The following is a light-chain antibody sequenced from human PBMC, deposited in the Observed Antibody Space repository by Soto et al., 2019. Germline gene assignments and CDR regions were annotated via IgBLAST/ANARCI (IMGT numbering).Light chain of an antibody. J-gene: IGKJ1*01. V-gene: IGKV1-5*01. Sequence: DIRVTQSPPTLSASVGDRVNITCRASQTITTWMAWYQQTTGKAPKLLVYDASNLQSGVATRFSGSGSGKEFTRIISGLQTEESATYYGQQYTKTNNPWMCGQGNKVDLK. CDR1: QTITTW. CDR3: QQYTKTNNPWM. CDR2: DAS.